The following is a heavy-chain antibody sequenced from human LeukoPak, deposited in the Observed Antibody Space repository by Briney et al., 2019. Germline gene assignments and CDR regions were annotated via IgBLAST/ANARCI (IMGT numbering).Heavy chain of an antibody. Sequence: GGSLRLSCAASGFTLSSYAMNWVRQAPGKGLDWVSVISTSGGTTYYADSVKGRCTISRDNSKNTLYLQMNSLSVEGTAVYYCAKDDVLWCGERAFDIWGHGTMVTV. CDR3: AKDDVLWCGERAFDI. CDR2: ISTSGGTT. D-gene: IGHD3-10*01. J-gene: IGHJ3*02. V-gene: IGHV3-23*01. CDR1: GFTLSSYA.